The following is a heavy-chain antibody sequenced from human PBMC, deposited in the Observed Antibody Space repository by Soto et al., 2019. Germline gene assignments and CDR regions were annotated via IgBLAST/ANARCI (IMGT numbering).Heavy chain of an antibody. CDR2: INHTGGT. D-gene: IGHD3-3*01. CDR3: ATRITVFGLLIPPFDP. Sequence: SETLSLTCAVYGGSVNGYYLNWIRQPPGKGLEWIGEINHTGGTHYNPSLKSRVTMSVDTSKNQFSLRLSSVTAADTAIYYCATRITVFGLLIPPFDPSGQGTQVTVCS. CDR1: GGSVNGYY. V-gene: IGHV4-34*01. J-gene: IGHJ5*02.